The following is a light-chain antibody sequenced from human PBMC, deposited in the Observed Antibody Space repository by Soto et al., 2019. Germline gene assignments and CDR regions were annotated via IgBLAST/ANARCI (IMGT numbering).Light chain of an antibody. CDR3: QRYGSSPPFT. CDR2: GAS. V-gene: IGKV3-20*01. J-gene: IGKJ2*01. Sequence: EIVLTQSPGTLSLSPGERATLSCRASQSVSSSYLAWYQQKPGQAPRLLIYGASTRATGISDRFSGSGSGTDVTLTISRLEPEDFAVYFCQRYGSSPPFTFGQGTKVEI. CDR1: QSVSSSY.